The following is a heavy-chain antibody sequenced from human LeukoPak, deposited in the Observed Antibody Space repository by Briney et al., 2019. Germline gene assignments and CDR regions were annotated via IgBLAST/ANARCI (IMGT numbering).Heavy chain of an antibody. Sequence: GGTLRLSCAASVFTFSSYVMSWVRQAPGKGLEWVSAISGSGGSTYYADSVKGRFTISRDNSKNTLYLQMNSLRAEDTAVYYCAKDLWSSGWYDAFDIWGQGTMVTVSS. V-gene: IGHV3-23*01. J-gene: IGHJ3*02. CDR3: AKDLWSSGWYDAFDI. CDR1: VFTFSSYV. CDR2: ISGSGGST. D-gene: IGHD6-19*01.